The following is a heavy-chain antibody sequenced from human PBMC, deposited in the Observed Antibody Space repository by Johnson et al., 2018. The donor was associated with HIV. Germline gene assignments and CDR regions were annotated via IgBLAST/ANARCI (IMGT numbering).Heavy chain of an antibody. CDR1: GFTFSSYG. Sequence: VQLVESGGRVVQPGRSLRLSCAGSGFTFSSYGMHWVRQAPGKGLEWVATIKQDGSEKYYVDSVKGRFTISRDNAKNSLYLQMNTLRAEDTAVYYCARDATYRKYALTSFDIWGQGAMVTVSS. J-gene: IGHJ3*02. V-gene: IGHV3-7*03. CDR3: ARDATYRKYALTSFDI. CDR2: IKQDGSEK. D-gene: IGHD1-14*01.